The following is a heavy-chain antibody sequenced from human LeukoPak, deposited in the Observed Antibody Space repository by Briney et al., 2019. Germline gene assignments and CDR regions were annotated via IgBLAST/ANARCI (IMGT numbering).Heavy chain of an antibody. CDR2: IIPIFGTA. CDR1: GGTFSSYA. D-gene: IGHD3-9*01. J-gene: IGHJ4*02. V-gene: IGHV1-69*06. CDR3: AREYYDILTGDFDY. Sequence: SVKVSCKASGGTFSSYAISWVRQAPGQGLEWMGGIIPIFGTANYAQKFQGRVTITADKSTSTAYMELSSLRSEDTAVYYCAREYYDILTGDFDYWGQGTLVTVSS.